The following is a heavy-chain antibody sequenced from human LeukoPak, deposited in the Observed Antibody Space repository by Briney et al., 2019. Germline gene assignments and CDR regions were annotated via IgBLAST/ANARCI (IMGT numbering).Heavy chain of an antibody. J-gene: IGHJ4*02. CDR2: IYYSGST. D-gene: IGHD6-13*01. CDR1: GGSISSSSYY. Sequence: PSETLSLTCTVSGGSISSSSYYWGWIRQPPGKGLDWIGRIYYSGSTYYNPSLKSRVTISVDTSKNQFSLKLSSVTAADTAVYYCARDRGIAAAGSRGVKFDYWGQGTLVTVSS. V-gene: IGHV4-39*07. CDR3: ARDRGIAAAGSRGVKFDY.